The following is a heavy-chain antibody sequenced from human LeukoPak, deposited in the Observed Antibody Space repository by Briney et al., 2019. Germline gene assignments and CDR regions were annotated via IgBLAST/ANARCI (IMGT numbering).Heavy chain of an antibody. CDR2: TYYTGST. Sequence: SETLSLTCTLSGGSISSYYWSWIRQPPGKGLEWIGFTYYTGSTNYSPSLKSRVTISVDTSKNQFFLHVSPATGTEMHVYYCSRHTMLRAFDCWGQGTLVTVSS. J-gene: IGHJ4*02. V-gene: IGHV4-59*13. CDR1: GGSISSYY. D-gene: IGHD3-10*01. CDR3: SRHTMLRAFDC.